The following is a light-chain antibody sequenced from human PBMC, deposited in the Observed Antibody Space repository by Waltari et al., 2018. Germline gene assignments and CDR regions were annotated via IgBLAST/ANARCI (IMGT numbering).Light chain of an antibody. Sequence: EIMLTQSPGTLSLSPGERATLSCRTSQSIGRSLAWYQQKPGQAPRLLIYGASRRATDIPDRFSGSGSGTDFSLTINRLEPEDSALYYCQHYVRLPVTFGQGTKVEIK. CDR1: QSIGRS. V-gene: IGKV3-20*01. CDR3: QHYVRLPVT. J-gene: IGKJ1*01. CDR2: GAS.